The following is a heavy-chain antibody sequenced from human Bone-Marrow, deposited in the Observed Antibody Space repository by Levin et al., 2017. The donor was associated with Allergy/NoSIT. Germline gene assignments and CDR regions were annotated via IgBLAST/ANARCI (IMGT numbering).Heavy chain of an antibody. J-gene: IGHJ3*01. D-gene: IGHD2-15*01. CDR1: ELTFSNFW. V-gene: IGHV3-7*01. Sequence: AGGSLRLSCEASELTFSNFWMNWVRQVPGKGLEWVANIRQDGNEKYYLDSVKGRFTISRDNAKKSLYLQMNSLRGEDTALYYCAAARCSGSRMSCFRGDAFDLWGQGTMVVVSS. CDR2: IRQDGNEK. CDR3: AAARCSGSRMSCFRGDAFDL.